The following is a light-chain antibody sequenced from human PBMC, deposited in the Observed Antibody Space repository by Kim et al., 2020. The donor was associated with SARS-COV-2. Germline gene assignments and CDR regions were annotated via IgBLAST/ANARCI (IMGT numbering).Light chain of an antibody. V-gene: IGLV3-1*01. CDR1: NLRNRY. CDR2: QDT. Sequence: SYELTQPPSVPVSPGQTASITCSGDNLRNRYTSWYRHKAGQSPELIIYQDTKRPSGIPERYSASNSGNTATLTITETQSVDEADYFCQAWDSNTGVFGGG. CDR3: QAWDSNTGV. J-gene: IGLJ2*01.